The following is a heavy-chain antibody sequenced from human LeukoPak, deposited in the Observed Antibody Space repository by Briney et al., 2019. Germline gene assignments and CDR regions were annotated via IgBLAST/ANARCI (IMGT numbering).Heavy chain of an antibody. D-gene: IGHD6-13*01. CDR2: VFNGGST. V-gene: IGHV4-59*11. J-gene: IGHJ4*02. CDR3: ASRPAGSTWYGVFDY. CDR1: GGSINSHY. Sequence: SETLSLTCSVSGGSINSHYWSWIRQSPGKGLEWIGYVFNGGSTNYNPSLKSRATMSLDTSRDQFSLRLSSVTAADTAIYYCASRPAGSTWYGVFDYWSQGTLVTVSS.